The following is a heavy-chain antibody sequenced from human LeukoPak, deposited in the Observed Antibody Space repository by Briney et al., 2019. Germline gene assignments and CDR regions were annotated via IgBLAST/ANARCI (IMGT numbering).Heavy chain of an antibody. CDR3: ARQGPSDY. CDR2: IFPRDSDT. J-gene: IGHJ4*02. Sequence: GESLKISYKTSGYIFSTTWIGWVRQLPGKGLEWMGIIFPRDSDTRYSPSFRGQVTISADTSISTAYLQWSSLKASDTAIYYCARQGPSDYWGQGTLVTVSS. V-gene: IGHV5-51*01. CDR1: GYIFSTTW.